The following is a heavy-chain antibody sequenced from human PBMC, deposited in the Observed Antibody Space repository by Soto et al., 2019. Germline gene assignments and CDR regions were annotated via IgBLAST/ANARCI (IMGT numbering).Heavy chain of an antibody. J-gene: IGHJ6*02. CDR3: ARVSEVVYYGMDV. CDR1: RYTCTSSA. D-gene: IGHD2-2*01. V-gene: IGHV1-3*01. Sequence: ASVKVSCKASRYTCTSSAMHLMRPAPGQRLEWMGWINAGNGNTKYSQKFQGRVTITRDTSASTAYMELSSLRSEDTAVYYCARVSEVVYYGMDVWGQGTTVTAP. CDR2: INAGNGNT.